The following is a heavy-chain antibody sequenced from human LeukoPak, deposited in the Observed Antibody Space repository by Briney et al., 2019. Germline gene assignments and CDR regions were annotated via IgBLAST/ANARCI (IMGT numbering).Heavy chain of an antibody. CDR3: ASAVAGPNYFDY. Sequence: GESLKTSCKGSGYTFDTYWIGWVRQMPGKGLEWMGIIYPGDSDTKYRPSFQGQVAISADKSINTAYLQWSSLKASDTAMYYCASAVAGPNYFDYWGQGTLVTVSS. V-gene: IGHV5-51*01. CDR1: GYTFDTYW. CDR2: IYPGDSDT. D-gene: IGHD6-19*01. J-gene: IGHJ4*02.